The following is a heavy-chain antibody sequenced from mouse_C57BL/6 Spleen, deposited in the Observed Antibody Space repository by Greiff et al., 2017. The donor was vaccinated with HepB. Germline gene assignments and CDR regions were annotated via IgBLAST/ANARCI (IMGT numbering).Heavy chain of an antibody. J-gene: IGHJ1*03. V-gene: IGHV7-3*01. CDR1: GFTFTDYY. CDR3: ARALTGPWYFDV. D-gene: IGHD4-1*01. CDR2: IRNKANGYTT. Sequence: EVQLVESGGGLVQPGGSLSLSCAASGFTFTDYYMSWVRQPPGKALEWLGFIRNKANGYTTEYSASVKGRFTISRDNSQSILYLQMNALRAEDSATHYCARALTGPWYFDVWGTGTTVTVSS.